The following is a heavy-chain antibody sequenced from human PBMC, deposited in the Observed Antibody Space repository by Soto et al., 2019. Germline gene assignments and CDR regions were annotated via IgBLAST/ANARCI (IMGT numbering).Heavy chain of an antibody. CDR3: ARDYPLGYCSSTSCYTGRMDV. D-gene: IGHD2-2*02. CDR1: GFTFSSYE. Sequence: LRLSCAASGFTFSSYEMNWVRQAPGKGLEWVSYISSSGSTIYYADSVKGRFTISRDNAKNSLYLQMNSLRAEDTAVYYCARDYPLGYCSSTSCYTGRMDVWGQGTTVTVS. CDR2: ISSSGSTI. V-gene: IGHV3-48*03. J-gene: IGHJ6*02.